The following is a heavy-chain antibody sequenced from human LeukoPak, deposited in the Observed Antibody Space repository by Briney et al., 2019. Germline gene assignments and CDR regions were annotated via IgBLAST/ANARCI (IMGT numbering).Heavy chain of an antibody. J-gene: IGHJ4*02. D-gene: IGHD1-26*01. V-gene: IGHV3-33*01. CDR1: GFTFSSYG. CDR2: IWYDGNKK. CDR3: AREGGVGATTPID. Sequence: PGGSLRLSCAASGFTFSSYGMHWVRPAPGKGLEGVAVIWYDGNKKYYADSVKGRFTISRDNSKNTLYLQMDSLRADDTAVYYFAREGGVGATTPIDWGQGTLVTVSS.